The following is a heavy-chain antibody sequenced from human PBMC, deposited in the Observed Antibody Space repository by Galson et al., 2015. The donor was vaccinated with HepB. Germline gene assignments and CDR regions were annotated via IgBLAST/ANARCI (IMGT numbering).Heavy chain of an antibody. CDR1: GFTLSSYG. J-gene: IGHJ3*02. V-gene: IGHV3-33*06. D-gene: IGHD3-22*01. CDR2: ISYEGSYK. Sequence: SLRLSCAAYGFTLSSYGMHWVRQAPGRGLDWVAVISYEGSYKYYAHSVKGRFTISRDTSKNTLYLQMDSLIADDTAVYYCAKTLGVTYAFDIWGRGTLVTVSS. CDR3: AKTLGVTYAFDI.